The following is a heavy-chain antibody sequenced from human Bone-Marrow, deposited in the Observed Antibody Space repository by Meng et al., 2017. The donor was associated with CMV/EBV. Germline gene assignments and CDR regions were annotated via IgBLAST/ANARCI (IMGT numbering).Heavy chain of an antibody. D-gene: IGHD2-2*01. CDR2: ISSSGSTI. CDR1: GFKFGDYV. J-gene: IGHJ3*02. Sequence: GGSLRLSCAASGFKFGDYVMGWVRQAPGKGLEWVSYISSSGSTIYYADSVKGRFTISRDNAKNSLYLQMNSLRAEDTAVYYCAREVMVPAASHSGAFDIWCQGTMVT. CDR3: AREVMVPAASHSGAFDI. V-gene: IGHV3-11*01.